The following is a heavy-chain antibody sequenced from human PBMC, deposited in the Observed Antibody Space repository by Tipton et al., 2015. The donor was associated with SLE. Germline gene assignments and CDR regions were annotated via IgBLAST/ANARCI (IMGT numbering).Heavy chain of an antibody. CDR1: GYSISSGYY. Sequence: LRLSCAVSGYSISSGYYWGWIRQPPGKGLEWIGSIYYSGSTNYNPSLKSRVTISVDTSKKQFSLKLSSVTAADTAVYYCARVVKGSSWYWFDPWGQGTLVTVSS. CDR3: ARVVKGSSWYWFDP. J-gene: IGHJ5*02. D-gene: IGHD6-13*01. V-gene: IGHV4-38-2*01. CDR2: IYYSGST.